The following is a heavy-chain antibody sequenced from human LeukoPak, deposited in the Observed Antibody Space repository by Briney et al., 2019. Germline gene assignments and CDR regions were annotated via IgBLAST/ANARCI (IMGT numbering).Heavy chain of an antibody. V-gene: IGHV1-2*02. CDR2: INPNSGGT. Sequence: ASVKVSCRASGYTFTGYYMHWVRQAPGQGLEWMGWINPNSGGTNYAQKFQGRVTMTRDTSISTAYMELSRPRSDDTAVYYCARDPATQSWFDPWGQGTLVTVSS. CDR1: GYTFTGYY. D-gene: IGHD1-1*01. J-gene: IGHJ5*02. CDR3: ARDPATQSWFDP.